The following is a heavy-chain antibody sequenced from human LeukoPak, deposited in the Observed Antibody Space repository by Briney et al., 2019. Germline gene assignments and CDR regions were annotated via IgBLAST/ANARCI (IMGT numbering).Heavy chain of an antibody. Sequence: GGSLRLSCAASGFPFSDVWMSWVRQAPGKGLEWVGRIKSKADGWTADYAAPLKGRFTFSRDDSKNTLYLEMKSLKTEDTAVYYCTTDWYYYDSSGYYPIFWGQGTLVTVSS. J-gene: IGHJ4*02. V-gene: IGHV3-15*01. CDR2: IKSKADGWTA. D-gene: IGHD3-22*01. CDR3: TTDWYYYDSSGYYPIF. CDR1: GFPFSDVW.